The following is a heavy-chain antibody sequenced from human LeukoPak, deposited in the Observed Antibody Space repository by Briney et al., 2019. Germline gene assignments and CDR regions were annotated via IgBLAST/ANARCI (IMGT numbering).Heavy chain of an antibody. J-gene: IGHJ4*02. CDR3: AKNADEYSYGYVDY. CDR1: GFTFSSYG. V-gene: IGHV3-30*18. D-gene: IGHD5-18*01. Sequence: PGGSLRLSCAASGFTFSSYGMHWVRQAPGKGLEWVAVISYDGSNKYYADSVKGRFTISRDNSKNTLYLQMNSLRAEDTAVYYCAKNADEYSYGYVDYWGQRTLVTVSS. CDR2: ISYDGSNK.